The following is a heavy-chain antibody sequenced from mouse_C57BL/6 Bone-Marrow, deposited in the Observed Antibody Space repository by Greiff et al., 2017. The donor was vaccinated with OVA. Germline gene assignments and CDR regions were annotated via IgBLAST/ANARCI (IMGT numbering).Heavy chain of an antibody. CDR2: IRSKSNNYAT. J-gene: IGHJ4*01. Sequence: EVTLVESGGGLVQPTGSLKLSCAASGFSFNTYAMNWVRQAPGKGLEWVARIRSKSNNYATYYADSVKDRFTISRDDSESMLYLQMNNFKTEDTAMYYCVRHGYYAMDYWGQGTSVTVSS. CDR1: GFSFNTYA. V-gene: IGHV10-1*01. CDR3: VRHGYYAMDY.